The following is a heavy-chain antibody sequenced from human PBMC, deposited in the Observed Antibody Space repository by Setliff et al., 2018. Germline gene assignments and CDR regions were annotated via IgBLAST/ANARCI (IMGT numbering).Heavy chain of an antibody. D-gene: IGHD6-19*01. CDR1: GYTFTRYA. J-gene: IGHJ4*02. CDR3: TRGQRAWSY. Sequence: ASVKVSCKASGYTFTRYAISWVRQAPGQGPEWMGWISAYNGNTNYALKLQDRVIMTADTPTNTVYLDLRSLRSDDSAMYYCTRGQRAWSYWGQGTLVTVSS. V-gene: IGHV1-18*01. CDR2: ISAYNGNT.